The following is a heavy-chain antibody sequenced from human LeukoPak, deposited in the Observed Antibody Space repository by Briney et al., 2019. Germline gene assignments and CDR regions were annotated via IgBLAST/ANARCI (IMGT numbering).Heavy chain of an antibody. J-gene: IGHJ4*02. V-gene: IGHV3-23*01. Sequence: GGSLRLSCAASGFTFANYAMIWVRQAPGKGLEWVSGISGSGGSTYYADSVKGRFTISRDNSKNTLYLQMNSLRVEDTAVYYCAKDRGRAWVQVANWGQGTLVTVSS. D-gene: IGHD2-15*01. CDR1: GFTFANYA. CDR2: ISGSGGST. CDR3: AKDRGRAWVQVAN.